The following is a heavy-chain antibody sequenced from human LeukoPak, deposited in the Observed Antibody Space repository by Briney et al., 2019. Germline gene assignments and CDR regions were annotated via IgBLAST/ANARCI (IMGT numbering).Heavy chain of an antibody. V-gene: IGHV3-33*01. D-gene: IGHD3-3*01. CDR1: GFTFSSYG. CDR3: AGGEYDFWSGYYLGGLY. Sequence: GRSLRLSCAASGFTFSSYGMHWVRQAPGKGLEWVAVIWYDGSNKYYADSVKGQFTISRDNSKNTLYLQMNSLRAEDTAVYYCAGGEYDFWSGYYLGGLYWGQGTLVTVSS. J-gene: IGHJ4*02. CDR2: IWYDGSNK.